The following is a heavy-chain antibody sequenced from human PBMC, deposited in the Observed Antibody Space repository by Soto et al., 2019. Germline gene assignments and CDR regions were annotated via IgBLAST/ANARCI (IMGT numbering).Heavy chain of an antibody. D-gene: IGHD3-10*01. J-gene: IGHJ4*02. CDR1: GSSVSSGDHY. CDR2: IYYRGTT. CDR3: ARFTYYSSSIL. Sequence: QVQLQESGPGLVKPSQTLSLSCTVSGSSVSSGDHYWSWIRQPPGKGLEWNGYIYYRGTTYYSPYRESRPTISVDKSNNQVSLKLTSVTAADTAVYYCARFTYYSSSILWGQGTLVTVSS. V-gene: IGHV4-30-4*01.